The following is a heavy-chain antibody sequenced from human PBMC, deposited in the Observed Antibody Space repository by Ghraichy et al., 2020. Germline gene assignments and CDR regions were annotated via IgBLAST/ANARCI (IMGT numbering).Heavy chain of an antibody. CDR3: ARIHTSYGLVVRFGMDV. D-gene: IGHD5-18*01. V-gene: IGHV2-26*01. Sequence: SGPTLVKPTETLTLTCTVSGFSLSNARMGVSWIRQPPGKALEWLAHIFSNDEKSYSTSLKSRLTISKDTSKSQVVLTMTNMDPVDTATFYCARIHTSYGLVVRFGMDVWGQGTTVTVSS. CDR2: IFSNDEK. J-gene: IGHJ6*02. CDR1: GFSLSNARMG.